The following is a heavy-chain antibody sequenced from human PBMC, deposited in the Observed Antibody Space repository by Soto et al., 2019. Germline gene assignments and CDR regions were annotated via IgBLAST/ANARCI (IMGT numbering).Heavy chain of an antibody. CDR2: ISAYNGNI. V-gene: IGHV1-18*04. D-gene: IGHD2-8*01. CDR1: GYTFTSYG. Sequence: ASVKASCKASGYTFTSYGISWVRQAPGQVLEWLGWISAYNGNINYAQKLQGRVTMTTDTSTSTAYMELRSLRSDDTAVYYCARDHIVLMGHWFEPWGQGTMLTVSS. J-gene: IGHJ5*02. CDR3: ARDHIVLMGHWFEP.